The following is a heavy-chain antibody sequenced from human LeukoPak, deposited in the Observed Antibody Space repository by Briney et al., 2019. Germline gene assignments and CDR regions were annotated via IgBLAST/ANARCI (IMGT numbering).Heavy chain of an antibody. V-gene: IGHV3-7*01. D-gene: IGHD2-15*01. Sequence: GGSLRLSCVASEFNFYAYWMTWVRQAPGRGLEWVANIKEDGSEKYYVDSVKGRFTISRDNAKNSLYLQMNSLRAEDMAVYFCARDGGGGEFDYWGQGTLVTVSS. CDR3: ARDGGGGEFDY. CDR1: EFNFYAYW. CDR2: IKEDGSEK. J-gene: IGHJ4*02.